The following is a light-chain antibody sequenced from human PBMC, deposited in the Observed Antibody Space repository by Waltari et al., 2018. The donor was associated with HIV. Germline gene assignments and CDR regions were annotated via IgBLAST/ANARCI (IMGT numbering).Light chain of an antibody. J-gene: IGKJ4*01. CDR3: QQLSSWPPLT. CDR2: DAS. CDR1: QSVSNS. V-gene: IGKV3-11*01. Sequence: EILLTQSPATPSLSPGERATLSCRASQSVSNSLAWYQQKPGQAPRLLIYDASNRATGIPARFSGGGSGTDFTLTITRLEPEDFAVYYCQQLSSWPPLTFGGGTKVESK.